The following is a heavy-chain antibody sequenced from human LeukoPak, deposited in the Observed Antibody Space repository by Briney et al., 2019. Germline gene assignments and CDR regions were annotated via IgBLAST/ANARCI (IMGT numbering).Heavy chain of an antibody. Sequence: GGSLRLSCVASGFTFSSYWMSWVRQAPGKGLEWVANIKQDGSENFYVDSVKGRFTISRDNAKNSLYLQMNSLRAEDTAVYYCARGITSGPRRYDVRNFDYWGQGTPVTVSS. J-gene: IGHJ4*02. CDR2: IKQDGSEN. V-gene: IGHV3-7*01. CDR3: ARGITSGPRRYDVRNFDY. D-gene: IGHD3-3*01. CDR1: GFTFSSYW.